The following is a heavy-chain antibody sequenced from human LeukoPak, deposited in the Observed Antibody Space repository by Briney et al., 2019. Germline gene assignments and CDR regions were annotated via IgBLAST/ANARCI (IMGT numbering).Heavy chain of an antibody. CDR1: GFTFSSYG. CDR3: GKGEGFDF. V-gene: IGHV3-30*18. Sequence: PGGSLRLSCAASGFTFSSYGMHWVRQAPGKGLEWVAVISYDGSNKYYADSVKGRFTISRDNSKNTLYLQMNSLRAEDTAVYYCGKGEGFDFWGQGTVVTVSS. CDR2: ISYDGSNK. J-gene: IGHJ4*02.